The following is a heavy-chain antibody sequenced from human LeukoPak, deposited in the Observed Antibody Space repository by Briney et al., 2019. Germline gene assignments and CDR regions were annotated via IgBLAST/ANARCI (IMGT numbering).Heavy chain of an antibody. D-gene: IGHD3-16*01. CDR1: GFTFSSYG. V-gene: IGHV3-30*03. CDR2: ISYDGSNK. J-gene: IGHJ4*02. Sequence: PGRSLRLSCAASGFTFSSYGMHWVRQAPGKGLEWVAVISYDGSNKYYADSVKGRFTISRDNSKNTLYLQMNSLRAEDTAVYYCARGPLGELYFDYWGQGTLVTVSS. CDR3: ARGPLGELYFDY.